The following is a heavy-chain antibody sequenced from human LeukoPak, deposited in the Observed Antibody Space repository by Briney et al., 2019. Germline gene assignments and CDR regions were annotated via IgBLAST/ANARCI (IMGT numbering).Heavy chain of an antibody. D-gene: IGHD4-11*01. CDR3: ARDTVTPPYYFDY. V-gene: IGHV3-66*02. Sequence: GGSLRLSCAASGFTVSSNYMSWVRQAPGKGLEWVSVIYSGGSTYYADSVKGRFTISRDNSKNTLYLQMNSLRAEDTAVYYRARDTVTPPYYFDYWGQGTLVTVSS. J-gene: IGHJ4*02. CDR1: GFTVSSNY. CDR2: IYSGGST.